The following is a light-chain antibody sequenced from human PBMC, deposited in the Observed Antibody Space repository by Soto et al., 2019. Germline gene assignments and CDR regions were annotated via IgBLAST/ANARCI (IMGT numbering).Light chain of an antibody. CDR1: QSVTSNY. V-gene: IGKV3-20*01. CDR2: GAS. Sequence: EIVLTQSPGTLSLSPGERATLSCRASQSVTSNYLAWYQQKPGQAPRVLIYGASRRATGIPDRFSGSGSGTDFTLSISRLEPEDFAVYYCQQDGYSSPFTCGQGTKLEIK. CDR3: QQDGYSSPFT. J-gene: IGKJ2*01.